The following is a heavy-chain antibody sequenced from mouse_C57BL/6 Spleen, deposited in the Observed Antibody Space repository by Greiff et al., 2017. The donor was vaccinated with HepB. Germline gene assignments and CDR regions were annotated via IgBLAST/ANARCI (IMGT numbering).Heavy chain of an antibody. J-gene: IGHJ1*03. CDR3: ARMEGYFDV. CDR2: ISSGGSYT. V-gene: IGHV5-6*01. Sequence: EVKLQESGGDLVKPGGSLKLSCAASGFTFSSYGMSWVRQTPDKRLEWVATISSGGSYTYYPDSVKGRFTISRDNAKNTLYLQMSSLKSEDTAMYYCARMEGYFDVWGTGTTVTFSS. CDR1: GFTFSSYG.